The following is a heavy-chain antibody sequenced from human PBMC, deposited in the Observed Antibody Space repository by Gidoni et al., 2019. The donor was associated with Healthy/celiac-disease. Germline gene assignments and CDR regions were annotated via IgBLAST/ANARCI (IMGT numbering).Heavy chain of an antibody. V-gene: IGHV4-39*01. CDR2: IYYSGST. J-gene: IGHJ4*02. CDR1: GGSISSSSYY. Sequence: QLQLQESGPGLVKPSETLSITCTVSGGSISSSSYYWGWIRQPPGKGLEWIGSIYYSGSTYYNPSLKSRVTISVDTSKNQFSLKLSSVTAADTAVYYCASLGYCSSTSCYLDYWGQGTLVTVSS. D-gene: IGHD2-2*01. CDR3: ASLGYCSSTSCYLDY.